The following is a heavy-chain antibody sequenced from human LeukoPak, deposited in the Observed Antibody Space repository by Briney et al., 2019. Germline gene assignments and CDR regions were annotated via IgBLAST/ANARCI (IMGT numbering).Heavy chain of an antibody. CDR2: VFYSGIT. V-gene: IGHV4-59*01. J-gene: IGHJ5*02. CDR1: GVSFSNYY. Sequence: ASETLSLTCSVSGVSFSNYYWNWIRQPPGKGLEWIGFVFYSGITNYNPSLKSRVTISVDASKNQFSLKLSSVTAADTAVYYCARDPRSFRSAWGQGTLVTVSS. CDR3: ARDPRSFRSA.